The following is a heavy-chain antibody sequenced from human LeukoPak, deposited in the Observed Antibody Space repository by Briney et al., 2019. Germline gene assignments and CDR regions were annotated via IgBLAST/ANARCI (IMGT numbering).Heavy chain of an antibody. J-gene: IGHJ4*02. CDR1: GLTFNNYW. V-gene: IGHV3-30-3*01. CDR3: ARDPYPIVVVVAATASYFDY. D-gene: IGHD2-15*01. Sequence: GGSLRLSCAASGLTFNNYWMHWVRQAPGKGLEWVAVISYDGSNKYYADSVKSRFTISRDNSKNTLYLQMNSLRAEDTAVYYCARDPYPIVVVVAATASYFDYWGQGTLVTVSS. CDR2: ISYDGSNK.